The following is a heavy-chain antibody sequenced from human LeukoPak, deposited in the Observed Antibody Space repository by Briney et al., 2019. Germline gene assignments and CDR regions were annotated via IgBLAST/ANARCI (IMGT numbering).Heavy chain of an antibody. CDR2: IRYDGSNK. CDR3: AKDAYYYGSGSQSYYYYYMDV. CDR1: GFSFSSYG. J-gene: IGHJ6*03. Sequence: GGSLRLSCAASGFSFSSYGIHWVRQAPGRGLEWVAFIRYDGSNKYYADSVKGRFTISRDNSKNTLYLQMNSLRAEDTAVYYCAKDAYYYGSGSQSYYYYYMDVWGKGTTVTVSS. D-gene: IGHD3-10*01. V-gene: IGHV3-30*02.